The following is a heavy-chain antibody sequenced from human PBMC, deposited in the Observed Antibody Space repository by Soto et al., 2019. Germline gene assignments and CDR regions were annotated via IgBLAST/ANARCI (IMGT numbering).Heavy chain of an antibody. CDR1: GFPFSNYY. Sequence: GGSLRLSCEVSGFPFSNYYMSWIRQAPGKGLEWLEDISSSFISIRYADSVKGRFSISRDNANNSLFLQMNSLRVEDTAIYYCAKDRRYFDWLSPFDYGGQGTLVTVSS. V-gene: IGHV3-11*04. CDR3: AKDRRYFDWLSPFDY. CDR2: ISSSFISI. J-gene: IGHJ4*02. D-gene: IGHD3-9*01.